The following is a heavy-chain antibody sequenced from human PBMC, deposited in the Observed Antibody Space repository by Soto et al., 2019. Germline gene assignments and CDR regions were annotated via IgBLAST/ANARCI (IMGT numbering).Heavy chain of an antibody. V-gene: IGHV4-59*01. CDR3: AREDSGMDV. Sequence: QVQLQESGPGLVKPSETLSLTCTVSGGSISSYYWSWIRQPPGKGLEWIGYIYYSGSTNYNPTLKGRVTRAADTPNDQFSLTLSSVTAAATAVYYWAREDSGMDVWGQGTTVTVSS. CDR1: GGSISSYY. J-gene: IGHJ6*02. CDR2: IYYSGST.